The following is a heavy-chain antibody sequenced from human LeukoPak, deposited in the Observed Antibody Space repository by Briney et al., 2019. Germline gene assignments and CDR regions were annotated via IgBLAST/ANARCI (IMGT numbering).Heavy chain of an antibody. CDR2: INPNSGGT. Sequence: GASVKVSCKASGYTFTGYYMHWVRQAPGQGLEWMGWINPNSGGTNYAQKFQGRVTMTRDTSISTAYMELSRLRSDDTAVYYCARGFFDILTGLNDASDIWGQGTMVTVSS. J-gene: IGHJ3*02. CDR3: ARGFFDILTGLNDASDI. V-gene: IGHV1-2*02. CDR1: GYTFTGYY. D-gene: IGHD3-9*01.